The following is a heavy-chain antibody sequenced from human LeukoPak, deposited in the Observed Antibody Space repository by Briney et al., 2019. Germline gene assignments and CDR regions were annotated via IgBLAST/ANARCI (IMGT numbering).Heavy chain of an antibody. D-gene: IGHD2-15*01. CDR1: GYTFTSYD. CDR3: ARGRRELGYCSGGSCYRWYYFDY. J-gene: IGHJ4*02. Sequence: GASVKVSCKASGYTFTSYDINWLRQSTGQGLEWMGWMDPNSGNTGYAQKFQGRVTMTRNTSISTAYMELSSLRSEDTAVYYCARGRRELGYCSGGSCYRWYYFDYWGQGTLVTVSS. V-gene: IGHV1-8*01. CDR2: MDPNSGNT.